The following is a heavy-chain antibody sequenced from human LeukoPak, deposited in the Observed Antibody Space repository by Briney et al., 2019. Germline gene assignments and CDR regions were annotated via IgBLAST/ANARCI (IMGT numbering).Heavy chain of an antibody. CDR2: INHGGST. Sequence: GSLRLSCAASGFTFTSYSMNWIRQPPGMGLEWIAEINHGGSTNHNPSLKNRVTISVDKSKNQFSLKLNSVTAADTAVYYCARSFDYYSSGYYPYYFDYWGQGTLVTVSS. V-gene: IGHV4-34*01. CDR1: GFTFTSYS. D-gene: IGHD3-22*01. J-gene: IGHJ4*02. CDR3: ARSFDYYSSGYYPYYFDY.